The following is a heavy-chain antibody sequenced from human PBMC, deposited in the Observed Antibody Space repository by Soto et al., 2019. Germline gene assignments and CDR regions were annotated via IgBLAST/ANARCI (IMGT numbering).Heavy chain of an antibody. CDR1: GFSLSTSGVG. V-gene: IGHV2-5*02. D-gene: IGHD4-17*01. J-gene: IGHJ4*02. CDR2: IYWDDDK. CDR3: ARSTRGHYEVFFDY. Sequence: QITLKESGPTLVKPTQTLTLTCTFSGFSLSTSGVGVAWIRQPPGKALEWLALIYWDDDKPYNPSLKSRLTIXEXTXXNQVVLTMTNMDPVDTATYYCARSTRGHYEVFFDYWGQGILVTVSS.